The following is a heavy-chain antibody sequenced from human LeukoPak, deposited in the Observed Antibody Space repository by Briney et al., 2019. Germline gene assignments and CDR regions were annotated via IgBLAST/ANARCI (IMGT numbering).Heavy chain of an antibody. CDR2: ISSSSSYI. D-gene: IGHD2-21*01. CDR1: GFTFDDYA. J-gene: IGHJ4*02. V-gene: IGHV3-21*01. Sequence: GGSLRLSCAASGFTFDDYAMNWVRQAPGKGLEWVSSISSSSSYIYYADSVKGRFTISRDNAKNSLYLQMNSLRAEDTAVYYCARALAVISPFDYWGQGTLVTVSS. CDR3: ARALAVISPFDY.